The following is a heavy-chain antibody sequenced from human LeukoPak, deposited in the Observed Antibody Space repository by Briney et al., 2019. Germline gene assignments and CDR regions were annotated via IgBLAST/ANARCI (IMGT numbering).Heavy chain of an antibody. J-gene: IGHJ5*02. D-gene: IGHD3-3*01. CDR2: IYYSGST. V-gene: IGHV4-39*01. CDR1: GGSISSNSYY. Sequence: SETLSLTCSVSGGSISSNSYYWGWIRQPPGKGLEWIGSIYYSGSTYYNPSLKSRVIMSVDTSKNQFSLKLSSVTAADTALYYCARHNYYNFWNALNWFDPWGQGTPATVSS. CDR3: ARHNYYNFWNALNWFDP.